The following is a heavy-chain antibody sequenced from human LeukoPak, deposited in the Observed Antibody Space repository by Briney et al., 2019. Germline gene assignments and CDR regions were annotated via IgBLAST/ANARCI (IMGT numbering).Heavy chain of an antibody. CDR2: INPNSGGT. CDR1: GYTFTSYA. D-gene: IGHD4-11*01. CDR3: ARNDYSNYVGYWYLDL. J-gene: IGHJ2*01. V-gene: IGHV1-2*02. Sequence: ASVKVSCKASGYTFTSYAMHWVRQAPGQGLEWMGWINPNSGGTNYAQKFQGRVTMTRDTSISTAYMELSRLRSDDTAVYYCARNDYSNYVGYWYLDLWGRGTLVTVSS.